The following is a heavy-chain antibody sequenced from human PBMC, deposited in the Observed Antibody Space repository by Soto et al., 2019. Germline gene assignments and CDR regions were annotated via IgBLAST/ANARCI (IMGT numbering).Heavy chain of an antibody. D-gene: IGHD3-22*01. V-gene: IGHV4-38-2*02. CDR1: GYSSSSGYY. J-gene: IGHJ4*02. CDR2: IYHSGST. Sequence: KSSETLSLTCAVSGYSSSSGYYWGWIRQPPGKGLGGIGSIYHSGSTYDTPPLKRRATISVATSKHQFSLKLSSVTAADTAVYYCARDLQDYYDSSGYFYWGQGTLVTVSS. CDR3: ARDLQDYYDSSGYFY.